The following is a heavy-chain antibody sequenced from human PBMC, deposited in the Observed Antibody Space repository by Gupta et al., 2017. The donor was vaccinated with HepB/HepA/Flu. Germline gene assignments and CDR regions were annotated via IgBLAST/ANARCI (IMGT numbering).Heavy chain of an antibody. J-gene: IGHJ4*02. D-gene: IGHD6-13*01. CDR3: AKDRSSSWLYYFDH. V-gene: IGHV3-30*18. Sequence: QEQLVESEGGVVQPGRSLRLSCAASGFAFSSYGMHWVRQAPGKGLEWVALVSYDGSNKYYADSVKGRFTISRDNSKNTLFLQMNSLRAEDTAVYYCAKDRSSSWLYYFDHWGQGTLVTVSS. CDR1: GFAFSSYG. CDR2: VSYDGSNK.